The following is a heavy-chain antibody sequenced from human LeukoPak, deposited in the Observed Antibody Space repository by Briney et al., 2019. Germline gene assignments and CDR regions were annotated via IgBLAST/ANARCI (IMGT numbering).Heavy chain of an antibody. J-gene: IGHJ4*02. V-gene: IGHV1-2*02. D-gene: IGHD3-22*01. CDR1: GYTFTGYY. Sequence: ASVKVSCKASGYTFTGYYMHWVRQAPGQGLEWMGWINPNSGGTNYAQKFQGRVTMTRDTSISTAYMELSRLRSDDTAVYYCARTQICYDSSGYYYYWGQGTLVTVSS. CDR2: INPNSGGT. CDR3: ARTQICYDSSGYYYY.